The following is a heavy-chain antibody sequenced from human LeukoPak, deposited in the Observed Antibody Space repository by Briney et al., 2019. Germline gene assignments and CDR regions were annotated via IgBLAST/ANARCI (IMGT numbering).Heavy chain of an antibody. D-gene: IGHD5-18*01. J-gene: IGHJ4*02. CDR3: ARGSTATDEYYFDY. CDR1: GYSISSGYY. Sequence: PSETLSLTCTVSGYSISSGYYWGWIRQPPGKGLEWIGSIYHSGSTYYNPSLKSRVTISVDTSKNQFSLKLSSVTAADTAVYYCARGSTATDEYYFDYWGQGTLVTVSS. CDR2: IYHSGST. V-gene: IGHV4-38-2*02.